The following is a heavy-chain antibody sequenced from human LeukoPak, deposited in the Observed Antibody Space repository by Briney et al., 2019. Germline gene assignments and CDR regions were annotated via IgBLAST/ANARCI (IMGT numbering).Heavy chain of an antibody. CDR1: GYTFTGYY. CDR2: INPNSGGT. CDR3: ARDQAQLWELFFDY. D-gene: IGHD6-13*01. J-gene: IGHJ4*02. Sequence: ASVKVSCTASGYTFTGYYMHWVRQAPGQGLEWMGWINPNSGGTNYAQKFQGRVTMTRDTSISTAYMELSRLRSDDTAAYYCARDQAQLWELFFDYWGQGTLVTVSS. V-gene: IGHV1-2*02.